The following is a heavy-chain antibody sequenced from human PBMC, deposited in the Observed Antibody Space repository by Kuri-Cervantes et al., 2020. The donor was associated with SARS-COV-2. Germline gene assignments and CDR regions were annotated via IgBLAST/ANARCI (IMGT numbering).Heavy chain of an antibody. CDR2: IYYSGST. V-gene: IGHV4-59*01. CDR1: GGSISSYY. Sequence: GSLRLSCTVSGGSISSYYWSWIRQPPGKGLEWIGYIYYSGSTNYNPSLKSRVTISVDTSKNQFSLKLSSVTAADTAVYYCARVESSSPFYYYYMDVWGKGTTVTVSS. D-gene: IGHD6-6*01. CDR3: ARVESSSPFYYYYMDV. J-gene: IGHJ6*03.